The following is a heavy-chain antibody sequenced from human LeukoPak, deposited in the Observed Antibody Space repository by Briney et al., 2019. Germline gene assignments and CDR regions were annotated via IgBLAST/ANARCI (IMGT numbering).Heavy chain of an antibody. D-gene: IGHD5-12*01. Sequence: RSGGSLRLSCAASGFPFSTYSMNWVRQAPGKGLEWVSYISDSSRTKYYADSVKGRFTISRDNAKNSLYLQMNSLRDEDTALYYCARDYYSGTWRGYGMGVWGQGTTVTVSS. V-gene: IGHV3-48*02. CDR2: ISDSSRTK. J-gene: IGHJ6*02. CDR1: GFPFSTYS. CDR3: ARDYYSGTWRGYGMGV.